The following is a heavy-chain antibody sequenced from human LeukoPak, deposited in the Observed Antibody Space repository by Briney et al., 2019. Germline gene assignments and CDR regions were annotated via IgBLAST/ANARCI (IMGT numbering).Heavy chain of an antibody. CDR1: GFTFSSYA. Sequence: GGSLRLSCAASGFTFSSYAMSWVRQAPGKGLEWVSAISGSGGSTYYADSVKGRFTISRDNSKNTLYLQMNSLRAEDTAVYYCAKDQSATYYYGMDVWGQGTTVTVSS. J-gene: IGHJ6*02. V-gene: IGHV3-23*01. CDR2: ISGSGGST. CDR3: AKDQSATYYYGMDV. D-gene: IGHD1-26*01.